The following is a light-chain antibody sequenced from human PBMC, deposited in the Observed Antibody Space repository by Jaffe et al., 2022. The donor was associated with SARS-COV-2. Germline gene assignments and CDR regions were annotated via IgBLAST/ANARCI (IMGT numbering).Light chain of an antibody. Sequence: QSALTQPASVSGSPGQSITISCTGTSTDVWNYNLVSWYQQHPGKAPKLIIYEVTKRPSGVSNRFSGSKSGNTASLTISGLQAEDEADYYCCSYAGSNAFGGGTKLTVL. J-gene: IGLJ2*01. V-gene: IGLV2-23*02. CDR1: STDVWNYNL. CDR2: EVT. CDR3: CSYAGSNA.